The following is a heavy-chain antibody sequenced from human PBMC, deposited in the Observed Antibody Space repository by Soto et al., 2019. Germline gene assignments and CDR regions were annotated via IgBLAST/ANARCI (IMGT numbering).Heavy chain of an antibody. Sequence: QVQLVESGGGVVQPGRSLRLSCAASGFTFSNYAMHWVRQAPGKGLEWVAVTSYDGKNKYDADSVKGRFTISRDNSKNTLYLQMTSLRREDTAVYYCARDIGYSGSGQSTNIDYYYYGLDVWGQGTTFTVS. D-gene: IGHD3-10*01. CDR3: ARDIGYSGSGQSTNIDYYYYGLDV. CDR2: TSYDGKNK. V-gene: IGHV3-30*14. CDR1: GFTFSNYA. J-gene: IGHJ6*02.